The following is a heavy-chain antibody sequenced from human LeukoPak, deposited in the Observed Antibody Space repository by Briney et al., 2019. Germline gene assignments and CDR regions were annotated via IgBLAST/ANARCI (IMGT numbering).Heavy chain of an antibody. D-gene: IGHD6-6*01. J-gene: IGHJ4*02. Sequence: GGSLRLSCVASGFTFDDYAMHWVRQAPGKGLEWVSGINWNSGSIGYADSVKGRFTVSRDNAKNSLYLQMNSLRAEDTAVYYCAKDQVGSSSAFDYWGQGTLVTVSS. V-gene: IGHV3-9*01. CDR1: GFTFDDYA. CDR3: AKDQVGSSSAFDY. CDR2: INWNSGSI.